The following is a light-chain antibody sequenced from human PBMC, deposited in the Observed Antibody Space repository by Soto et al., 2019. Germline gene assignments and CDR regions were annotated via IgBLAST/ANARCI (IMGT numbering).Light chain of an antibody. CDR2: DAS. CDR3: QQRADWPPALT. V-gene: IGKV3-11*01. CDR1: QGVSNL. Sequence: EIVLTQSPDTLSLSPGDRATLSCRASQGVSNLLAWYQQRPGQAPRLLIYDASKRATGVPARFSGSGSGIDFTLTISSLEPEDFAVYYCQQRADWPPALTFGGGTKVDI. J-gene: IGKJ4*01.